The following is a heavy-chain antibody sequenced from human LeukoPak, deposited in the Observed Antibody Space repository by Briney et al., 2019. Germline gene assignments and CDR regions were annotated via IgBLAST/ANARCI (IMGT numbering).Heavy chain of an antibody. J-gene: IGHJ4*02. CDR1: EYTFTSYY. Sequence: GASVKVSCKASEYTFTSYYMHWVRQAPGQGLEWMGIINPSGGSTSYAQKFQGRVTMTRDTSTSTVYMELGSLRSEDTAVYYCAREGGSGSAGATFDYWGQGTLVTVSS. D-gene: IGHD3-10*01. CDR2: INPSGGST. V-gene: IGHV1-46*01. CDR3: AREGGSGSAGATFDY.